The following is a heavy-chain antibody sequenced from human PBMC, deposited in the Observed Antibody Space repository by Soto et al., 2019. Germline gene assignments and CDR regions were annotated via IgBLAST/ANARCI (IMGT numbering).Heavy chain of an antibody. D-gene: IGHD2-2*01. CDR3: ASSQARSSPIGAPMDV. Sequence: GGSLRLSCAASGFTFSSYGMHLVRQAPGKGLEWVAFIWYDGSNKYYADSVKGRFTISRDNSKNTLYLQMNSLRAEDTAVYYCASSQARSSPIGAPMDVWGQGTRIPVS. CDR2: IWYDGSNK. V-gene: IGHV3-33*01. CDR1: GFTFSSYG. J-gene: IGHJ6*02.